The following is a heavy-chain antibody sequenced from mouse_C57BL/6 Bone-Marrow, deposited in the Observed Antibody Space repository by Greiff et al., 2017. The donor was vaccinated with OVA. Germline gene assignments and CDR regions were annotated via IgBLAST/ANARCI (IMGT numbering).Heavy chain of an antibody. CDR2: IYPRSGNT. CDR1: GYTFTSYG. Sequence: VQLQQSGAELARPGASVKLSCKASGYTFTSYGISWVKQRTGQGLEWIGEIYPRSGNTYYNEKFKGKATLTADKSSSTAYMELRSLTSEDSAVCFCAREGVYYDYDVGWYFDVWGTGTTVTVSS. J-gene: IGHJ1*03. CDR3: AREGVYYDYDVGWYFDV. V-gene: IGHV1-81*01. D-gene: IGHD2-4*01.